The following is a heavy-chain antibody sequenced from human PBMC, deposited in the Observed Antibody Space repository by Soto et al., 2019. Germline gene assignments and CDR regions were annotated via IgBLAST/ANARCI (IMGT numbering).Heavy chain of an antibody. CDR1: GGCISSRGYY. J-gene: IGHJ3*02. Sequence: TVSGKCTVSGGCISSRGYYWSWIRQHPGKGLEWIGYIYYSGSTYYNPSLKSRATISVDTSKNQFSLKLSSVTAADTAVYYCAREPRDYYDSSGYYPGAFDIWGQGTMVTVSS. V-gene: IGHV4-31*03. D-gene: IGHD3-22*01. CDR2: IYYSGST. CDR3: AREPRDYYDSSGYYPGAFDI.